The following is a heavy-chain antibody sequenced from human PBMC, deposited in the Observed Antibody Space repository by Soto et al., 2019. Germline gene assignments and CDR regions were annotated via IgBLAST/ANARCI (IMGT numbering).Heavy chain of an antibody. J-gene: IGHJ6*03. V-gene: IGHV4-31*01. CDR3: ARDSGKGSLMDV. Sequence: QVQLQESGPGLVKPSQTLSLTCTVSGGSISSGGYYWSWIRQHPGKGLEWIGYIYYSGSTYYNPSLKRQVTISVNTSKNQFSLKLSSVTAADTAVYYCARDSGKGSLMDVWGKGTTVTVSS. CDR2: IYYSGST. D-gene: IGHD3-10*01. CDR1: GGSISSGGYY.